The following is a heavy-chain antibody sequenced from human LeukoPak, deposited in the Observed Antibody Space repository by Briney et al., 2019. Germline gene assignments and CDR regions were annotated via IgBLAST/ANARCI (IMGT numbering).Heavy chain of an antibody. D-gene: IGHD3-22*01. Sequence: SETLSLTCTVSGGSVSSGSYYWSWIRQPPGKGLEWIGYIYYSGSTNYNPSLKSRVTISVDTSKNQFSLKLSSVTAADTAVYYRARAGAKYYYDSSGYYSTAFDIWGQGTMVTVSS. J-gene: IGHJ3*02. CDR3: ARAGAKYYYDSSGYYSTAFDI. CDR1: GGSVSSGSYY. V-gene: IGHV4-61*01. CDR2: IYYSGST.